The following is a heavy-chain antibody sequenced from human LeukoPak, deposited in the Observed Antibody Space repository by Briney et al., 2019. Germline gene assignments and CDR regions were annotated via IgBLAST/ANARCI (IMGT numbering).Heavy chain of an antibody. CDR2: ITYSGGNT. V-gene: IGHV3-23*01. Sequence: GGSLRLSCAASGFTFSSYGMSWVRQAPGKGLEWVSTITYSGGNTYYADSVKGRFTISRDNAKNTLYLQMNSLRAEDTAVYYCASGAYGFAYWGQGTLVTVSS. CDR3: ASGAYGFAY. CDR1: GFTFSSYG. J-gene: IGHJ4*02. D-gene: IGHD3-10*01.